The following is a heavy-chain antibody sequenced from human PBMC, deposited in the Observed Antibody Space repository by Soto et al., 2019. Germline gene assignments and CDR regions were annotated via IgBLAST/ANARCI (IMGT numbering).Heavy chain of an antibody. D-gene: IGHD2-15*01. CDR1: GASISSKGYY. Sequence: QVQLQESGPGLVEPSETLSLTCTVSGASISSKGYYWSWIRQHPGMGLEWIGYSDYSGTTDYNPSLKSRVTISLDTSKNQFSPKLNSVTAADTAVYYCARARSSSCFLATWFDPWGQGTLVTVSA. V-gene: IGHV4-31*03. CDR2: SDYSGTT. J-gene: IGHJ5*02. CDR3: ARARSSSCFLATWFDP.